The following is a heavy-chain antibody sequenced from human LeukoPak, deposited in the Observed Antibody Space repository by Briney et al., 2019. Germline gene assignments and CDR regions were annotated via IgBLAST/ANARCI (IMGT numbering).Heavy chain of an antibody. Sequence: SETLSLTCTVSGGSISTHYWSWIRQPPGKGLEYIGFIYSSGSTNYNPSLKSRVTMSLDTSKNQFSLMLSSVTAADTAVYYCARSIFGATSNPYYFDYWGQGTLVTVSS. CDR2: IYSSGST. CDR3: ARSIFGATSNPYYFDY. J-gene: IGHJ4*02. V-gene: IGHV4-59*08. CDR1: GGSISTHY. D-gene: IGHD3-3*01.